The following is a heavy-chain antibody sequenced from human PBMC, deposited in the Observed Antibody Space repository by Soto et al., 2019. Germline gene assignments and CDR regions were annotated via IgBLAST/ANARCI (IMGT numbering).Heavy chain of an antibody. V-gene: IGHV4-59*01. J-gene: IGHJ4*02. CDR3: ARENYGDFFDY. CDR1: GGFIRNYH. D-gene: IGHD4-17*01. Sequence: PSETLSLTCTVSGGFIRNYHCSWIRQPPGKGLEWIGYIYYSGSTNYNPSLKSRVTISVDTSKNQFSLKLNPVTAADTAVYYCARENYGDFFDYWGQGTLVTVSS. CDR2: IYYSGST.